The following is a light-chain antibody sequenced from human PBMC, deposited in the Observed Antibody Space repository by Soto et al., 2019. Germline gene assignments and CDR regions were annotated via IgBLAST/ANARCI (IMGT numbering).Light chain of an antibody. CDR3: QSYDSNLSVV. CDR1: SSNIGAGYD. CDR2: GNS. V-gene: IGLV1-40*01. Sequence: QSVLTQPPSVPGAPGQRVTISCTGSSSNIGAGYDVHWYQQLPGTAPKLLIYGNSNRPSGVPDRFSGSKSGTSASLAITGLQAEDEADYYCQSYDSNLSVVFGGGTKPTVL. J-gene: IGLJ2*01.